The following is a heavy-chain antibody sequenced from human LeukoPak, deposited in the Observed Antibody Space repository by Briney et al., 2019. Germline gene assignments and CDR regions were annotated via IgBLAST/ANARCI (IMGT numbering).Heavy chain of an antibody. V-gene: IGHV4-39*01. J-gene: IGHJ3*02. Sequence: SETLSLTCTVSGGSISSSGYYWGWIRQPPGKGLEWIGIIYYTGSTYYNPSLKSRLTISVDTSKNQFSLKLSSVTAADTAVYYCARQDYGGRRAFDIWGQGTMVTVSS. CDR1: GGSISSSGYY. D-gene: IGHD4-23*01. CDR2: IYYTGST. CDR3: ARQDYGGRRAFDI.